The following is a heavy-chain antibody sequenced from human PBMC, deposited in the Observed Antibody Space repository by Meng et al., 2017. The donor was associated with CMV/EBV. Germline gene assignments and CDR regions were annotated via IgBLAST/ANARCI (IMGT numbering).Heavy chain of an antibody. Sequence: QGQVRYPVLGPMKPSPTLSPTGTVSVSTSSSGVYYWSWLRQPPGEGLEWIEYIYYRGSTYYHPSRKSRVTISVDTYKNQFSLKLSSVAAADTAVYYCARDNRRGGVDYWGQGTLVTVSS. CDR1: VSTSSSGVYY. CDR3: ARDNRRGGVDY. V-gene: IGHV4-30-4*08. CDR2: IYYRGST. J-gene: IGHJ4*02. D-gene: IGHD1-14*01.